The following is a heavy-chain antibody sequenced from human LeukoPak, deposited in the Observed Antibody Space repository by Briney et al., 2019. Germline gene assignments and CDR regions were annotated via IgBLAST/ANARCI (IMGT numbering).Heavy chain of an antibody. Sequence: PGGSLRLSCAASGFTFSSYAMHWGRQAPGKGLEWVAVISYDGSNKYYADSVKGRFTISRDNSKNTLYLQMNSLRAEDTAVYYCAREVPYGAFDIWSQGTMVTVSS. CDR2: ISYDGSNK. CDR3: AREVPYGAFDI. CDR1: GFTFSSYA. V-gene: IGHV3-30-3*01. J-gene: IGHJ3*02. D-gene: IGHD3-10*01.